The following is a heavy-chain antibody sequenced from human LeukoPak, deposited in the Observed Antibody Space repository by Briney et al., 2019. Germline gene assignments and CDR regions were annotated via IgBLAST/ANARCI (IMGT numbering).Heavy chain of an antibody. J-gene: IGHJ6*03. Sequence: ASVKVSCKASGGTFSSYGISWARQAPGQGLEWMGWISAYNGNTNYAQKLQGRVTMTTDTSTSTAYMELRSLRSDDTAVYYCARPAYDFWSGYPPRAYYYYYMDVWGKGTTVTVSS. V-gene: IGHV1-18*01. CDR3: ARPAYDFWSGYPPRAYYYYYMDV. CDR2: ISAYNGNT. CDR1: GGTFSSYG. D-gene: IGHD3-3*01.